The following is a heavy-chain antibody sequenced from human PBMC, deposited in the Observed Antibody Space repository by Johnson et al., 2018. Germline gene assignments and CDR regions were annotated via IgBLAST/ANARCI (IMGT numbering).Heavy chain of an antibody. V-gene: IGHV3-53*01. CDR2: IYSGGST. D-gene: IGHD5-24*01. CDR1: GFTVSSNY. Sequence: VQLVQSGGGLIQPGGSLRLSCAASGFTVSSNYMSWVRQAPGKGLEWVSVIYSGGSTYYADSVKGRFTISRDNSKNTLYLQMNSLRAEDTAVYYCARDGEERWLQFGGAFDIGGQGTMVTVSS. J-gene: IGHJ3*02. CDR3: ARDGEERWLQFGGAFDI.